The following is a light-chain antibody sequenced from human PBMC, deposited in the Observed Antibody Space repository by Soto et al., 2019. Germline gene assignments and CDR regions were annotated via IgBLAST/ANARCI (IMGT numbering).Light chain of an antibody. V-gene: IGLV1-40*01. CDR1: SSNIGAGYD. CDR3: QSYDSSLNGVV. J-gene: IGLJ2*01. Sequence: QSVLTQPPSVSGAPGQRVNISCTGSSSNIGAGYDVHWYQQLPGTAPKLLIYGNSNRPSGVPDRFSGSKSGTSASLAITGLQAEDEADYYCQSYDSSLNGVVFGGGTQLTVL. CDR2: GNS.